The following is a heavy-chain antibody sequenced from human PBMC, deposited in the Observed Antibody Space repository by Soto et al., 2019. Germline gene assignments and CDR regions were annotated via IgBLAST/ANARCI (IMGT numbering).Heavy chain of an antibody. J-gene: IGHJ2*01. CDR3: ARAFAGFGAYWYFDL. D-gene: IGHD3-16*01. CDR1: GGSISSGDYY. Sequence: PSETLSLTCTVSGGSISSGDYYWSWIRQPPGKALEWIGHGYHSVSIHYNPSLKTRVTISVDTSENQFSLRLSSVTAADTAVYYCARAFAGFGAYWYFDLWGRGTLVTVSS. V-gene: IGHV4-61*08. CDR2: GYHSVSI.